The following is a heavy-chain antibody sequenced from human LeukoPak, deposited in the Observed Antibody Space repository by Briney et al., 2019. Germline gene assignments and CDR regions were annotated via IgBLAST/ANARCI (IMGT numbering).Heavy chain of an antibody. V-gene: IGHV3-21*01. CDR3: ARVDGSLFAYFDY. CDR2: ISSSSSYI. CDR1: GFTFSSYS. D-gene: IGHD2-15*01. Sequence: GGSLRLSCAASGFTFSSYSMNWVRQAPGKGQEWDSSISSSSSYIYYADSVKGRFTISRDNAKNSLYLQMNSLRAEDTAVYYCARVDGSLFAYFDYWGQGTLVTVSS. J-gene: IGHJ4*02.